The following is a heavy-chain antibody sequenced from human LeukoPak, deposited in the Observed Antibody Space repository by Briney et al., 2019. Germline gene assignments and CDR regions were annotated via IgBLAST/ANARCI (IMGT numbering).Heavy chain of an antibody. CDR1: GGSFSGYY. D-gene: IGHD4-23*01. V-gene: IGHV4-34*01. CDR3: ARLRWLPNWFDP. Sequence: SETLSLTCAVYGGSFSGYYWSWIRQPPGKGLEWIGEINHSGSTNYNPSLKSRVTISVDTSKNQFSLKLSSVTAADTAVYYCARLRWLPNWFDPWGQGTLSPSPQ. J-gene: IGHJ5*02. CDR2: INHSGST.